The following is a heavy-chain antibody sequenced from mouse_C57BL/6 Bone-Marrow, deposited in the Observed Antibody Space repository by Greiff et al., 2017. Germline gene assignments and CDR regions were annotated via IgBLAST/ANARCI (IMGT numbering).Heavy chain of an antibody. CDR1: GYTFTSYG. J-gene: IGHJ1*03. D-gene: IGHD2-2*01. Sequence: VQLQQSGAELARPGASVKLSCKASGYTFTSYGISWVKQRTGQGLEWIGEIYPRSGNTYYNEKFKGKATLTADKSSSTAYMELRSLTSEDSAVYFCARSTMVTTVARYFDVWGTGTTVTVSS. CDR2: IYPRSGNT. V-gene: IGHV1-81*01. CDR3: ARSTMVTTVARYFDV.